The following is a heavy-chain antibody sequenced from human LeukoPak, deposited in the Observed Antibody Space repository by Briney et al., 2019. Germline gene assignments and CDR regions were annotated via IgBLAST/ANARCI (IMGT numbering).Heavy chain of an antibody. CDR2: IKSKTDGETT. CDR3: TTDLGTYYHGSQRLIPIDY. CDR1: GFTFSSYA. D-gene: IGHD3-10*01. J-gene: IGHJ4*02. Sequence: GGSLRLSCVASGFTFSSYAMSWVRQAPGKGLEWIGRIKSKTDGETTNYAEPVRGRFTISRDDSKSAVYLQMNSLKIEDTAVYYCTTDLGTYYHGSQRLIPIDYWGQGTLVTVSS. V-gene: IGHV3-15*01.